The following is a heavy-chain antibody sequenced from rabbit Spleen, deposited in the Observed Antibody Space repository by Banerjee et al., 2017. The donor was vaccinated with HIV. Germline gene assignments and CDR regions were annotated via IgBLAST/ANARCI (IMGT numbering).Heavy chain of an antibody. D-gene: IGHD8-1*01. CDR1: GFSSSSSDY. J-gene: IGHJ6*01. CDR3: ARDTGSSFSSYGMDL. CDR2: IAGSSSGFT. V-gene: IGHV1S40*01. Sequence: QSLDESVGDLVKPGASLTLTCTASGFSSSSSDYMCWVRQAPGKGLEWISCIAGSSSGFTYSATWAKGRFTCSKTSSTTLTMQMTSLTVADTATYFCARDTGSSFSSYGMDLWGQGTLVTVS.